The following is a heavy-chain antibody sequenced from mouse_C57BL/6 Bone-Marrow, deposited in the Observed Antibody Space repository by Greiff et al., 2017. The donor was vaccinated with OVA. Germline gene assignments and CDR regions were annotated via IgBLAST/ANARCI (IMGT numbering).Heavy chain of an antibody. Sequence: DVMLVESGGGLVKPGGSLKLSCAASGFTFSSYAMSWVRQTPEKRLEWVATISDGGSYTYYPDNVKGRFTISRDNAKNNLYLQMSHLKSEGTAMYYCARDGYYVYYYAMDYWGQGTSVTVSS. CDR1: GFTFSSYA. CDR3: ARDGYYVYYYAMDY. CDR2: ISDGGSYT. V-gene: IGHV5-4*01. J-gene: IGHJ4*01. D-gene: IGHD2-3*01.